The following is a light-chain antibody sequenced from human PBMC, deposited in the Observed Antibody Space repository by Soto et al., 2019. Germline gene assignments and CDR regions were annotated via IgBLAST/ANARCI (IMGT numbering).Light chain of an antibody. CDR1: QSVSSNY. V-gene: IGKV3-20*01. CDR3: QQYGSSPRDT. J-gene: IGKJ2*01. Sequence: EIVLTQSPGTLSLSPGDRATLSCRASQSVSSNYLAWYQQKPGQAPRLLIYGASSRATGIPDRFSGSGSGTDFTLTISRLEPEDFAVYYCQQYGSSPRDTFGQGTKLEIK. CDR2: GAS.